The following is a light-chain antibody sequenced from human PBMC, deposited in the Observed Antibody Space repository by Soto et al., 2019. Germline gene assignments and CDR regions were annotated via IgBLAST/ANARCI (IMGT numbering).Light chain of an antibody. V-gene: IGLV2-23*02. CDR2: EVI. J-gene: IGLJ1*01. CDR3: CSYAGSCVYV. Sequence: QSVLTQVASVSGSPGQSITISCTGTSSDVGTFNLVSWYQQHPGKAPRLMIYEVIKRPSGVSNRFSGSKSGNTASLTISGLQADDDADYYCCSYAGSCVYVFRTGTKVTVL. CDR1: SSDVGTFNL.